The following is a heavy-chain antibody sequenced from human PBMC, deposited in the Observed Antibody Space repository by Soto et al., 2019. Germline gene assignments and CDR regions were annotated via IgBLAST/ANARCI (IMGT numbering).Heavy chain of an antibody. Sequence: QVQLQESGPGLVKPSQTLFLTCTVSGGSVNSGDYYWSWIRQPPGKGLDWIGYISYSGTTYYKPSLRSRITISLHTSKNQFSLRLASVTAADTAVYYCARTNYDYVWGSYRFDYWGQGTLVTVSS. CDR3: ARTNYDYVWGSYRFDY. V-gene: IGHV4-30-4*01. CDR2: ISYSGTT. J-gene: IGHJ4*02. CDR1: GGSVNSGDYY. D-gene: IGHD3-16*02.